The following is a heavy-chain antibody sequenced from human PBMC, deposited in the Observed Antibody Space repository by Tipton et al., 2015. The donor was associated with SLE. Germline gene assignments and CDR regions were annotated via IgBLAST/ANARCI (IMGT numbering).Heavy chain of an antibody. J-gene: IGHJ5*02. CDR1: GYTFASYG. Sequence: QLVQSGAEVKKPGASVKVSCKASGYTFASYGISWVRQAPGQGLEWMGWISAYNGNTNYAQKLQGRVTMTTDTSTSTAYMELRSLRADDSSVYYCAGDWVSVGFDPWGQGTLVTVSS. D-gene: IGHD3-16*01. V-gene: IGHV1-18*01. CDR2: ISAYNGNT. CDR3: AGDWVSVGFDP.